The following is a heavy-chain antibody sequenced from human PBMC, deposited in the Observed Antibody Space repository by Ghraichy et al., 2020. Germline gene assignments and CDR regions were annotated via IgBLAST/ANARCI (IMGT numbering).Heavy chain of an antibody. CDR1: GFSVSNYS. Sequence: GGSLRLSCAASGFSVSNYSMNWVRQAPGKGLEWVANIKQDGSEKYYVDSVKGRFTISRDNAKNSLYLQMNSLRAEDTAVYYCARDSVFYYFDYWGQGTLVSVSS. J-gene: IGHJ4*02. CDR3: ARDSVFYYFDY. D-gene: IGHD5/OR15-5a*01. CDR2: IKQDGSEK. V-gene: IGHV3-7*01.